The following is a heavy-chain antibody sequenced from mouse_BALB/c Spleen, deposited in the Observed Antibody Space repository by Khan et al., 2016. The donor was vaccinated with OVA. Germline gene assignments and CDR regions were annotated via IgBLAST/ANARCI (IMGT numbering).Heavy chain of an antibody. CDR3: ARNYMSAVYFDD. D-gene: IGHD2-12*01. V-gene: IGHV1S136*01. CDR2: IYPYNDDT. Sequence: VQLKESGPELVKPGASVKMSCKASGYTFTSYVIHWVKQKPGQGLEWIGNIYPYNDDTKYNEKFKGKATLTSDKSSSTAYMELNSLTSKDSAVXFCARNYMSAVYFDDWGQGTSLTVSS. CDR1: GYTFTSYV. J-gene: IGHJ2*02.